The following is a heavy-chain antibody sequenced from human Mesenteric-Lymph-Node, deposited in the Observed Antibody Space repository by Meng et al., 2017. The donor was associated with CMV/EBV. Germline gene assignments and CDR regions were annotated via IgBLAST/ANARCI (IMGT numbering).Heavy chain of an antibody. Sequence: QVQLVQSGAEVKTHGSSLKVSCKASGGTFSSYTISWVRQAPGQGLEWMGRIIPILGIANYAQKFQGRVTITADKSTSTAYMELSSLRSEDTAVYYCAGGIAAAGSRWFDPWGQGTLVTVSS. CDR3: AGGIAAAGSRWFDP. CDR2: IIPILGIA. J-gene: IGHJ5*02. V-gene: IGHV1-69*02. CDR1: GGTFSSYT. D-gene: IGHD6-13*01.